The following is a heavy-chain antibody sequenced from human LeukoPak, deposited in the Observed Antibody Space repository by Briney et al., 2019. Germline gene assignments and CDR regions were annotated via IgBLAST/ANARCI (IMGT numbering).Heavy chain of an antibody. V-gene: IGHV4-4*02. Sequence: PGGSLRLSCAASEFTFSSYSMNWVRRPPGKGLEWIGEVYHSGSTNYSPSLKSRVIISVDKPTNQFSLKLTSVTAADTAVYYCARLHGSGADYLGQGTLVTVSS. CDR3: ARLHGSGADY. CDR2: VYHSGST. J-gene: IGHJ4*02. D-gene: IGHD3-10*01. CDR1: EFTFSSYSM.